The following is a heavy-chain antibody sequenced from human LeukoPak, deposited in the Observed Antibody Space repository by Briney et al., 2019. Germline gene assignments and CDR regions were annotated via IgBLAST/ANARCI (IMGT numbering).Heavy chain of an antibody. CDR3: ARDLTPDCSNGVCFDAFDI. D-gene: IGHD2-8*01. Sequence: GGSLRLSCAASGFTFSSYGMSWVRQAPGKGLEWVSAISGSGGSTYYADSVKGRFTISRDNSKNTLYLQMNSLRAEDTAVYYCARDLTPDCSNGVCFDAFDIWGQGTVVTVSS. CDR2: ISGSGGST. CDR1: GFTFSSYG. V-gene: IGHV3-23*01. J-gene: IGHJ3*02.